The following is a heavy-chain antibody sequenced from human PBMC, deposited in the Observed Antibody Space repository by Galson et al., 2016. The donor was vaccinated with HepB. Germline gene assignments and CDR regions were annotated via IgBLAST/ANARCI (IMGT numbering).Heavy chain of an antibody. D-gene: IGHD2-15*01. V-gene: IGHV3-13*01. Sequence: SLRLSCAASGFTLSSYDMHWVRQVVGRGLQWVSVIGVDGVEDYSDSVKGRFTVSRGNAKNSVYLQMNSLRAGDTAVYFCARLSLPSDCSGSDCYSPGTNYGMDVWGKGTTVTVSS. CDR3: ARLSLPSDCSGSDCYSPGTNYGMDV. CDR1: GFTLSSYD. CDR2: IGVDGVE. J-gene: IGHJ6*04.